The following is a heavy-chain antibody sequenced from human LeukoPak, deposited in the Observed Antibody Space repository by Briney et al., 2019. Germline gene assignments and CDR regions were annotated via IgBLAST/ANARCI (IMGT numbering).Heavy chain of an antibody. D-gene: IGHD2-2*01. V-gene: IGHV3-23*01. CDR2: ISGSGGST. J-gene: IGHJ4*02. CDR1: GFTFSSYA. Sequence: GGSLRLSCAASGFTFSSYAMSWVRQAPGKGLEWVSAISGSGGSTYYADPVKGRFTISRDNSKNTLYLQMNSLRAEDTAVYYCAKDREVFVVPAFDYWGQGTLVTVSS. CDR3: AKDREVFVVPAFDY.